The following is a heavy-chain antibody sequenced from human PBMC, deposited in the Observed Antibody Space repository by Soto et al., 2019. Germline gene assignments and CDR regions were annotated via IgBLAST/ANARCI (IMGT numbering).Heavy chain of an antibody. CDR1: GFTFSSYG. CDR2: ISYDGSNK. CDR3: AKDRGSGWYLGAFDI. Sequence: QVQLVESGGGVVQPGRSLRLSCAASGFTFSSYGMHWVRQAPGKGLEWVAVISYDGSNKYYADSVKGRFTISRDNSKNTLYLQMNSLRAEDTDVYYCAKDRGSGWYLGAFDIWGQGTMVTVSS. V-gene: IGHV3-30*18. J-gene: IGHJ3*02. D-gene: IGHD6-19*01.